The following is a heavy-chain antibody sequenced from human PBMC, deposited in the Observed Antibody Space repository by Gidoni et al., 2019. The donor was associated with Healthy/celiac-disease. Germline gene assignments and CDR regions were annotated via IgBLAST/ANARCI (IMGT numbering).Heavy chain of an antibody. J-gene: IGHJ5*02. CDR3: ARGKGYCSGGSCQPQSWFDP. CDR1: GFTFSSYA. CDR2: ISYDGSNK. D-gene: IGHD2-15*01. V-gene: IGHV3-30-3*01. Sequence: QVQLVESGGGVVQPGRSLGLSCAAPGFTFSSYAMHWVRQAPGKGLEWVAVISYDGSNKYYADSVKGRFTISRDNSKNTLYLQMNSLRAEDTAVYYCARGKGYCSGGSCQPQSWFDPWGQGTLVTVSS.